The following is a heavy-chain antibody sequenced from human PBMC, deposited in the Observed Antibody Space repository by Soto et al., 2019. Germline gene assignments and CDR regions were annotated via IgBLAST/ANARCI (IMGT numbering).Heavy chain of an antibody. Sequence: GGSLRLSCAASGFTFSSYAMSWVRQAPGKGLEWVSAISGSGDSTYYADSVKGRFTISRDNSKNTLSLQMNSLRADDTGVYFCARDASGGQQEGDFKYWGQGALVTVS. CDR3: ARDASGGQQEGDFKY. CDR1: GFTFSSYA. CDR2: ISGSGDST. J-gene: IGHJ4*02. D-gene: IGHD6-13*01. V-gene: IGHV3-23*01.